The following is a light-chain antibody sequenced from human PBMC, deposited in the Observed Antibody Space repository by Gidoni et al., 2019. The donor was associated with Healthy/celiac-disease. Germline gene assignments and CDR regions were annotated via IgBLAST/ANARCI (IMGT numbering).Light chain of an antibody. CDR2: GAS. CDR1: QSVSSSY. Sequence: EIVLTQSPGTLSLSPGERATLSCRASQSVSSSYLAWYQQKPGQAPRLLIYGASSRATGIPDFTLTISGLEPEDFAVYYCQQYGTFGQGTKLEIK. V-gene: IGKV3-20*01. CDR3: QQYGT. J-gene: IGKJ2*01.